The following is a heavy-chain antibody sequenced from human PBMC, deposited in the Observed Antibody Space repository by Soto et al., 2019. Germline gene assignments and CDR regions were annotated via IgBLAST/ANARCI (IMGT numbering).Heavy chain of an antibody. CDR3: AREYSSSWQRGMLDY. J-gene: IGHJ4*02. Sequence: GGSLRLSCEASGFPFDNYAMSWVRQAPGKGLEWVSAISGGSYTNYADSVKGRFTISRDNAKNSLYLQMNSLRAEDTAVYYCAREYSSSWQRGMLDYWGQGTLVTVS. CDR1: GFPFDNYA. CDR2: ISGGSYT. V-gene: IGHV3-21*01. D-gene: IGHD6-13*01.